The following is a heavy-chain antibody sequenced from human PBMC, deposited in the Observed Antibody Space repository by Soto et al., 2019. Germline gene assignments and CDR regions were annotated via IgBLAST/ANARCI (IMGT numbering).Heavy chain of an antibody. J-gene: IGHJ5*02. Sequence: QVQLVESGGGVVQPGRSLRLSCAASGFTFSSYGMYWVRQAPGKGLEWVAVISYDGSSKYYVDSVKGRLTISRDNSENTLYLQTNSLRAEDTAVYYCAKGSIVGATKDWFDPWGQGTLVTVSS. D-gene: IGHD1-26*01. CDR3: AKGSIVGATKDWFDP. CDR1: GFTFSSYG. V-gene: IGHV3-30*18. CDR2: ISYDGSSK.